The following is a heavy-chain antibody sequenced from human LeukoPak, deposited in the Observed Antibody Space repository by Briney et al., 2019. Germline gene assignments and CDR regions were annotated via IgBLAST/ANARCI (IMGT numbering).Heavy chain of an antibody. D-gene: IGHD3-22*01. V-gene: IGHV1-69*04. J-gene: IGHJ4*02. Sequence: SVKVSCKASGGTFSSYAISWVRQAPGQGLEWMGRIIPILGIANYAQKFQGRVTITADKSTSTAYMELSSLRSEDTAVYYCAREGRGTMIVKIPFDYWGQGTLVTVSS. CDR2: IIPILGIA. CDR1: GGTFSSYA. CDR3: AREGRGTMIVKIPFDY.